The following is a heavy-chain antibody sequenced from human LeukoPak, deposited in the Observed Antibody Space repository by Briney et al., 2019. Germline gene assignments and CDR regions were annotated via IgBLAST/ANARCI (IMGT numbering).Heavy chain of an antibody. Sequence: ASVKVSCKASGGTFSSYAVSWVRQAPGQGLEWMGGIIPIFGTANYAQKFQGRVTITTDESTSTAYMELSSLRSDDTAVYYCARDHQRIQLWYDYGGQGTLVTVSS. V-gene: IGHV1-69*05. D-gene: IGHD5-18*01. J-gene: IGHJ4*02. CDR3: ARDHQRIQLWYDY. CDR1: GGTFSSYA. CDR2: IIPIFGTA.